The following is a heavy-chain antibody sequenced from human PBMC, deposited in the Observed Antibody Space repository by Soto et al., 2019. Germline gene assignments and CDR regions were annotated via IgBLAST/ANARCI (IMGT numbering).Heavy chain of an antibody. Sequence: QVQLVQSGAEVKKPGASVKVSCKASGYTFTSYAMHWVRQAPGQRLEWMGWINAGNGNTKYSQKFQGRVTITRDTSASTAHMELSSLRSEDTAVYYCARVRGSGSYYRDAFDIWGQGTMVTVSS. J-gene: IGHJ3*02. CDR1: GYTFTSYA. D-gene: IGHD3-10*01. CDR2: INAGNGNT. CDR3: ARVRGSGSYYRDAFDI. V-gene: IGHV1-3*01.